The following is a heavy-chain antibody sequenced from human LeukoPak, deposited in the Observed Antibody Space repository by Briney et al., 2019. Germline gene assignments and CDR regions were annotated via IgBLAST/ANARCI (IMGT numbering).Heavy chain of an antibody. CDR3: IKDRIGTWSFDH. J-gene: IGHJ4*02. CDR1: GFTFSGHF. Sequence: GGSLRLSCSASGFTFSGHFMHWVRQAPGKGLEYVSSISINGDKTYYAESVKGRFTISRDNSKNTLYLQLSSLRVEDTTVYYCIKDRIGTWSFDHWGQGALLTVSS. D-gene: IGHD1-26*01. CDR2: ISINGDKT. V-gene: IGHV3-64D*06.